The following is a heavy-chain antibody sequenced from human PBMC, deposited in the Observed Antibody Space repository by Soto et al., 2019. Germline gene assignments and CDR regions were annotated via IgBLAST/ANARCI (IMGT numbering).Heavy chain of an antibody. CDR3: AKEAYIRGWFDP. D-gene: IGHD3-10*01. J-gene: IGHJ5*02. CDR2: ISYDGSNK. V-gene: IGHV3-30*18. Sequence: QVQLVESGGGVVQPGRSLRLSCAASGFTFSSYGMHWVRQAPGKGLEWVAVISYDGSNKYYADSVKGRFTISRDNSKNTLYLQLNSLRAEDTAVYYCAKEAYIRGWFDPWGQGTLVTVSS. CDR1: GFTFSSYG.